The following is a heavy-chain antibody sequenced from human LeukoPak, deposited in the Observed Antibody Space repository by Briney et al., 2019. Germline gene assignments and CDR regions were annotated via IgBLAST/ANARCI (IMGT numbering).Heavy chain of an antibody. CDR3: AKDLHDYGNYVGWFDS. CDR2: ISGSGDKT. V-gene: IGHV3-23*01. Sequence: GGSLRLSCAASGFTFSSFAMDWVRQAPGKGLEWVSAISGSGDKTYYADAVKGRFTISRDNSETTLFLQMNSLRAEDAAVYYCAKDLHDYGNYVGWFDSWGQGTLVTVSS. D-gene: IGHD4-11*01. J-gene: IGHJ5*01. CDR1: GFTFSSFA.